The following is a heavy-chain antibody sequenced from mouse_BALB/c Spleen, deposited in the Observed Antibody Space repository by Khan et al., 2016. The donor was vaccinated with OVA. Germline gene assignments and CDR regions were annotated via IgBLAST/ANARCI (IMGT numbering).Heavy chain of an antibody. J-gene: IGHJ4*01. CDR2: INYSGST. V-gene: IGHV3-2*02. D-gene: IGHD1-2*01. Sequence: VQLKQSGPGLVKPSQSLSLSCTVTGYSITTDYAWNWIRQFPGNKLEWMGYINYSGSTSYNPSLKSRISFTRDTSKNQYFLQLISVTTEDTATYDCARGLRPYFSMDYWGQGTSVTVSS. CDR1: GYSITTDYA. CDR3: ARGLRPYFSMDY.